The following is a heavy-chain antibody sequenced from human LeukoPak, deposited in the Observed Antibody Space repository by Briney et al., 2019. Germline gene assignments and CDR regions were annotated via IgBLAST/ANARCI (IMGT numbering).Heavy chain of an antibody. D-gene: IGHD3-22*01. V-gene: IGHV4-59*08. CDR2: IYYSGST. CDR1: GGSISSYY. J-gene: IGHJ4*02. Sequence: PSETLSLTCTVSGGSISSYYWSWIRQPPGKGLEWIGYIYYSGSTNYNPSLKSRVTISVDTSKNQFSLKLSSVTAADTAVYYCARLNYYDSSGYPSYYFDCWGQGTLVTVSS. CDR3: ARLNYYDSSGYPSYYFDC.